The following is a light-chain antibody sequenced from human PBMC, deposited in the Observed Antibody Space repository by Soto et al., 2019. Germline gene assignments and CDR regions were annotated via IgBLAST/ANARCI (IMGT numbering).Light chain of an antibody. Sequence: QSALTQPPSASGSPGQSVTISCTGTSSDVRDYNYVSWYQQHPGKAPKLMIYEVSKRPSGVPDRFSGSKSGNTASLTVSGLQAEDEADYYCTSYAGSNNWNFGTGTKLTVL. J-gene: IGLJ1*01. CDR3: TSYAGSNNWN. V-gene: IGLV2-8*01. CDR1: SSDVRDYNY. CDR2: EVS.